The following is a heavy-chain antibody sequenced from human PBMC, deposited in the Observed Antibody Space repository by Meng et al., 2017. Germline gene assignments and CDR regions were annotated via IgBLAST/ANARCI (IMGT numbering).Heavy chain of an antibody. D-gene: IGHD3-3*01. CDR1: GFTFDDYA. J-gene: IGHJ4*02. V-gene: IGHV3-9*01. CDR2: ISWNSGSI. Sequence: SLKISCAASGFTFDDYAIHWVRQAPGKGLEWVSGISWNSGSIGYADSVKGRFTISRDNAKNSLYLQMNSLRAEDTALYYCAKTPNCDFWSGYYWGAGYFDYWGQGTLVTVSS. CDR3: AKTPNCDFWSGYYWGAGYFDY.